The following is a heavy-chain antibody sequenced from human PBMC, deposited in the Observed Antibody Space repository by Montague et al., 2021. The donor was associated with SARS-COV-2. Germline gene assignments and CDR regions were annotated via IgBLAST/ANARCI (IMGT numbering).Heavy chain of an antibody. Sequence: SETLSLTCAVYGGSSSDYHWTWIRQSPGGGLEWIGQINYGGSTKYNPSLRSRVTISIDTSKNQLSLKLTSVTAADTAVYYCARGAPGYWGQGTLVTVSS. CDR2: INYGGST. CDR3: ARGAPGY. D-gene: IGHD1-1*01. V-gene: IGHV4-34*01. J-gene: IGHJ4*02. CDR1: GGSSSDYH.